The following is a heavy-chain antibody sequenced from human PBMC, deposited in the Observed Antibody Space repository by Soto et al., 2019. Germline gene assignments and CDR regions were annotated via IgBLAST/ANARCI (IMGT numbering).Heavy chain of an antibody. J-gene: IGHJ6*03. Sequence: ASVKVSCKASGYTFTSYGISWVRQAPGQGLEWMGWISAYNGNTNYAQKLQGRVTMTTDTSTSTAYMELRSLRSDDTAVYYCARGGGPFGVVIIHPRGYYYYMDVWGKGTTVTVSS. CDR2: ISAYNGNT. V-gene: IGHV1-18*01. CDR1: GYTFTSYG. CDR3: ARGGGPFGVVIIHPRGYYYYMDV. D-gene: IGHD3-3*01.